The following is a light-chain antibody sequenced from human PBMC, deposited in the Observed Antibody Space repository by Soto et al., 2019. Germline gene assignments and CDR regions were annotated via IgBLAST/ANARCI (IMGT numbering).Light chain of an antibody. Sequence: DIQMTQSPSSLSASVGDRVTITCQASQDISNYLNWYQQKLGKAPKLLIYAASNLETGVPSRFSGSGSGTDFTFTISSLQPEDFATYYCQQYDNLPLTXXXGTRVEXK. CDR2: AAS. J-gene: IGKJ4*01. CDR1: QDISNY. CDR3: QQYDNLPLT. V-gene: IGKV1-33*01.